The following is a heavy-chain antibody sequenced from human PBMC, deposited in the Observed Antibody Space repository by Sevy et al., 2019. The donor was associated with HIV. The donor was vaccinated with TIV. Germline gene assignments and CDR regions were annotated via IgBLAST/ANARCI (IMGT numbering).Heavy chain of an antibody. V-gene: IGHV1-2*02. Sequence: ASVKVSCKASGYTFTGYYMHWVRQAPGQGLEWMGWINPNSGGTNYAQKFQGRVTMTRDTSISTAYMELSRLRSDDTAVYYCARVMVGARGDFDIWGQGTMVTISS. D-gene: IGHD1-26*01. CDR1: GYTFTGYY. CDR2: INPNSGGT. J-gene: IGHJ3*02. CDR3: ARVMVGARGDFDI.